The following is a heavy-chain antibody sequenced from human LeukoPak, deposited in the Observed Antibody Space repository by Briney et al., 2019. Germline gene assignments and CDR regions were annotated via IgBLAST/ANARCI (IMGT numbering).Heavy chain of an antibody. CDR2: ISSSSSYI. D-gene: IGHD2-15*01. Sequence: GALRLSCAASGFTFSSYSMNWVRQAPGKGLEWVSSISSSSSYIYYADSVKGRFTISRDNAKNSLYLQMNSLRAEDAAVYYCAKAPVTTCSGAYCYPFDYWGQGTLVTVSS. V-gene: IGHV3-21*04. CDR3: AKAPVTTCSGAYCYPFDY. J-gene: IGHJ4*02. CDR1: GFTFSSYS.